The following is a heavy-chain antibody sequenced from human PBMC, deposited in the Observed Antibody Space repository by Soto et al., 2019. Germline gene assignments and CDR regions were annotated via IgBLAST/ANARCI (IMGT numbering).Heavy chain of an antibody. CDR1: GFTFSSYS. D-gene: IGHD3-10*01. V-gene: IGHV3-21*01. J-gene: IGHJ4*02. CDR3: ARVGGSGSYAYFDY. CDR2: ISSSSSYI. Sequence: EVQLVESGGGLVKPGGSLRLSCAASGFTFSSYSMNWVRQAPGKGLEWVSSISSSSSYIYYADSVKGRFTISRDNAKNSRYLQMNSLRAEDTAVYYCARVGGSGSYAYFDYWGQGTLVTVSS.